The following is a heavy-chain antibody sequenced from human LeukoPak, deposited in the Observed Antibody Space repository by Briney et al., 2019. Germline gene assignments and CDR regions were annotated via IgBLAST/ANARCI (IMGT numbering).Heavy chain of an antibody. CDR3: ARESGWYYYYGMDV. CDR2: INPNSGGT. D-gene: IGHD6-19*01. Sequence: ASVKVSCKASGYTFTGYYMHWVRQAPGQGLEWMGWINPNSGGTNYAQKFQGWVTMTRDTSISTAYMELSRLRSDDTAVYYCARESGWYYYYGMDVWGQGTTVTVSS. J-gene: IGHJ6*02. V-gene: IGHV1-2*04. CDR1: GYTFTGYY.